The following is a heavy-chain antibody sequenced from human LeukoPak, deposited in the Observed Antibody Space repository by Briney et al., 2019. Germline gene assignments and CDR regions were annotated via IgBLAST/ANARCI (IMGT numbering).Heavy chain of an antibody. D-gene: IGHD5-18*01. CDR3: ARQYSYGFFGEGV. J-gene: IGHJ4*02. V-gene: IGHV5-51*01. CDR1: GYSFTSYW. CDR2: IYPGDSDT. Sequence: GESLKISCQGSGYSFTSYWIGWVRQMPGKGLEWMGIIYPGDSDTRYSPSFQGQVTISADKSISTAYLQWSSLKASDTAMYYCARQYSYGFFGEGVWGQGTLVTVSS.